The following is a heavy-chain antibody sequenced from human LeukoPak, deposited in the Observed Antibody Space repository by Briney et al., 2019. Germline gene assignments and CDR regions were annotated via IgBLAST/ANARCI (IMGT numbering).Heavy chain of an antibody. Sequence: GGSLRLSCAASGFTFNNYAMDWVRQAPGKGLEWVSLISSSGTNTYYTDSVKGRFHISRDNTRNTLYLQMTSLRAEDTAVYYCARDPGDRWFFDLWGRGTLVTVSS. CDR1: GFTFNNYA. CDR2: ISSSGTNT. CDR3: ARDPGDRWFFDL. J-gene: IGHJ2*01. D-gene: IGHD7-27*01. V-gene: IGHV3-23*01.